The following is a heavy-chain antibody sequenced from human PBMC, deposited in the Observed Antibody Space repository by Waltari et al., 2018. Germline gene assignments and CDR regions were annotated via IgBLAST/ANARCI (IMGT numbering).Heavy chain of an antibody. V-gene: IGHV3-23*04. D-gene: IGHD3-10*01. J-gene: IGHJ6*03. Sequence: EVQLVESGGGLVQPGGSLRLSCAASGFTFSSYAMSWVRQAPGNGLGGVSAMRGSGGSTYYADSVKGRFTISRDNSKNTLYLQMNSLRAEDTAVYYCAKTSGGDYYYYYYMDVWGKGTTVTVSS. CDR2: MRGSGGST. CDR1: GFTFSSYA. CDR3: AKTSGGDYYYYYYMDV.